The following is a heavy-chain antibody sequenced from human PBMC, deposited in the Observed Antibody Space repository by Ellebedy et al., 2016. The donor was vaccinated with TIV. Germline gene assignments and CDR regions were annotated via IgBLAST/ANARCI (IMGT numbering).Heavy chain of an antibody. V-gene: IGHV4-39*01. CDR1: GGSISGSSYY. D-gene: IGHD3/OR15-3a*01. CDR3: ARSLMIFSFDKCYFDF. Sequence: GSLRLSCTVSGGSISGSSYYWGWIRQPPGKGLEWIGNIFDTGRTYYNPSLKSRVIISVDTSKNQFSLKLSSVTAADTAVYYCARSLMIFSFDKCYFDFWGRGTLVTVSS. J-gene: IGHJ2*01. CDR2: IFDTGRT.